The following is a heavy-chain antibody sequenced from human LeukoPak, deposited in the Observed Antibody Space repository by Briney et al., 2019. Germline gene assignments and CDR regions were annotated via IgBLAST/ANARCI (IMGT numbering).Heavy chain of an antibody. CDR2: IYTSGST. J-gene: IGHJ6*03. V-gene: IGHV4-4*07. CDR1: GGSIRRYY. CDR3: ARDQPYGRYMDV. Sequence: PETLSLTCTVSGGSIRRYYWSWIRQPAGKGLEWIGRIYTSGSTNYNPSLKSRVTMSVDTSKNQFSLKLSSVTAADTAVYYCARDQPYGRYMDVWGKGTTVTVSS. D-gene: IGHD3-10*01.